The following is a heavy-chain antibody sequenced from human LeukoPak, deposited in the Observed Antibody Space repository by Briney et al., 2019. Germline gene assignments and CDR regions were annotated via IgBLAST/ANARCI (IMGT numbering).Heavy chain of an antibody. D-gene: IGHD1-14*01. CDR3: ATGPGGPSDY. Sequence: SETLSLTCTVSGGSISSYYWSWIRQPPGKGLEWIGYIYYSGSTNYNPSLKSRVTISVDTSKNQFSLKLSSVTAADTAVYYRATGPGGPSDYWGQGTLVTVSS. CDR1: GGSISSYY. V-gene: IGHV4-59*08. CDR2: IYYSGST. J-gene: IGHJ4*02.